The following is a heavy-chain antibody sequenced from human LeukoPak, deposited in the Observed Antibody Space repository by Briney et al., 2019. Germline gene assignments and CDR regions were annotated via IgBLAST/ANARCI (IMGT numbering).Heavy chain of an antibody. CDR1: GGTFSSYA. D-gene: IGHD3-22*01. V-gene: IGHV1-69*05. CDR2: VIPIFGTA. J-gene: IGHJ4*02. CDR3: VGGDYYDSSGYPYDY. Sequence: GASVKVSCKASGGTFSSYAISWVRQAPGQGLEWMGGVIPIFGTANYAQEFQGRVTITTDESTSTAYMELSSLRSEDTAVYYCVGGDYYDSSGYPYDYWGQGTLVTVSS.